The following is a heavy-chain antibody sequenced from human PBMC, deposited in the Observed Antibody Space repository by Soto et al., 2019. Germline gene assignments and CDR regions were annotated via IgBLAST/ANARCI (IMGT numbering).Heavy chain of an antibody. D-gene: IGHD5-12*01. CDR1: GGSISSGGYS. J-gene: IGHJ4*02. Sequence: SETLSLTCAVSGGSISSGGYSWSWIRQPPGKGLEWIGYIYHSGSTYYNPPLKSRVTISVDRSKNQFSLKLSSVTAADTAVYYCARETHSGYAGSVDYWGQGTLVTVSS. CDR2: IYHSGST. V-gene: IGHV4-30-2*01. CDR3: ARETHSGYAGSVDY.